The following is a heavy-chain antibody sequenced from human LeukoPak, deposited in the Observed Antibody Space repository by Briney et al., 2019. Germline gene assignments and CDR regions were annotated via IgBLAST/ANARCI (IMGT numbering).Heavy chain of an antibody. Sequence: GASVKVSCKASVYTFASYGISWVRQAPGQGLEWMGWISSDNGNTNYAQKFHGRVTLNTDTSTRTAYMELRSLRSGDTAVYYCARDHVIVAADSDYWGQGTLVTVSS. V-gene: IGHV1-18*01. J-gene: IGHJ4*02. CDR1: VYTFASYG. CDR3: ARDHVIVAADSDY. D-gene: IGHD2-15*01. CDR2: ISSDNGNT.